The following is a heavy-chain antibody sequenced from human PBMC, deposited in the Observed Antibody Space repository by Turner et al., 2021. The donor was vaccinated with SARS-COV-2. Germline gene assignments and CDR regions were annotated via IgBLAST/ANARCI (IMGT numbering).Heavy chain of an antibody. D-gene: IGHD2-2*02. V-gene: IGHV1-18*04. CDR1: GYTFTSYG. CDR3: AREGYCSSNSCYRGQYYYYGMDV. CDR2: ISAYNGYT. J-gene: IGHJ6*02. Sequence: QVQLVQSGAEVKKPGASVKVPCKASGYTFTSYGISWMRQAPGQGLEWMGWISAYNGYTNYAQKLQGRVTMTTDTSTSTAYMELRSLRSDDTAVYYCAREGYCSSNSCYRGQYYYYGMDVWGQGTTVTVSS.